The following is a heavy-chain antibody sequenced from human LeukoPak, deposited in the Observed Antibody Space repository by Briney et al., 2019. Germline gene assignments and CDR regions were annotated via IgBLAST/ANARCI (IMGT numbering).Heavy chain of an antibody. CDR3: ARDYDFWSGTPAADAFDI. Sequence: SVKVSCKASGGTFSSYAISWVRQAPGQGLEWMGGIIPIFGTANYAQKFQGRVTITADESTSTAYMELSSLRSEDTAVYYCARDYDFWSGTPAADAFDIWGQGTMVTVSS. D-gene: IGHD3-3*01. CDR2: IIPIFGTA. V-gene: IGHV1-69*13. CDR1: GGTFSSYA. J-gene: IGHJ3*02.